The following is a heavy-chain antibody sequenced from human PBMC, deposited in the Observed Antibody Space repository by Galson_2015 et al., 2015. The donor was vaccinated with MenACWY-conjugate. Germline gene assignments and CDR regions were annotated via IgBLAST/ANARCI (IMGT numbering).Heavy chain of an antibody. Sequence: SLRLSCAASGFTFSTYAMSWVRQVPGKGLEWVSGISYSGGSTHYADSVKGRFTISRDNSENTLYLQMNSLRAEDTAIYYCAKGTSKLLWANYLDCWGQGTLVADSS. D-gene: IGHD2-15*01. J-gene: IGHJ4*02. CDR1: GFTFSTYA. CDR3: AKGTSKLLWANYLDC. V-gene: IGHV3-23*01. CDR2: ISYSGGST.